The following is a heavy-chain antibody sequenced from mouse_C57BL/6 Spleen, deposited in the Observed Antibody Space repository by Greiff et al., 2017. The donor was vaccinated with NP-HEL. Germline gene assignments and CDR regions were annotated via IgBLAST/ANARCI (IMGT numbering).Heavy chain of an antibody. CDR2: IDPSDSYT. CDR1: GYTFTSYW. CDR3: ARRPAAGAMDY. J-gene: IGHJ4*01. V-gene: IGHV1-59*01. Sequence: VQLQQPGAELVRPGTSVKLSCKASGYTFTSYWMHWVKQRPGQGLEWIGVIDPSDSYTNYNQKFKGKATLTVDTSSSTAYMQLSSLTSEDSAVYYCARRPAAGAMDYWGQGTSVTVSS.